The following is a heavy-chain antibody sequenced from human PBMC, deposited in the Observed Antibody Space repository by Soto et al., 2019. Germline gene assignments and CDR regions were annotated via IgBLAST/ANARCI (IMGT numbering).Heavy chain of an antibody. D-gene: IGHD3-3*01. Sequence: GGTLRLSCAASGFTFNGYGMNWVRQGPGKGLEWVSVIYSGGSTYYADSVKGRFTISRDNSKNTLYLQMNSLRAEDTAVYYCARDRPLRFLEWSPSYYYYYMDVWGKGTTVTVSS. J-gene: IGHJ6*03. CDR1: GFTFNGYG. CDR3: ARDRPLRFLEWSPSYYYYYMDV. V-gene: IGHV3-66*01. CDR2: IYSGGST.